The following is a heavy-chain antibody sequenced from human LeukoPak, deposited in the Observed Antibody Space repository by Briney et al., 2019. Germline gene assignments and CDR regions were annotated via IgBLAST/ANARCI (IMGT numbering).Heavy chain of an antibody. Sequence: ASVKVSCKTSGYTFTSYAMNWVRQAPGQGLEWMGWINTNTGNPTYAQGFTGRFVFSLDTSVSTAYLQISSLKAEDTAVYYCARKGYCSSTSCYVIDYWGQGTLVTVSS. CDR3: ARKGYCSSTSCYVIDY. V-gene: IGHV7-4-1*02. D-gene: IGHD2-2*01. CDR1: GYTFTSYA. J-gene: IGHJ4*02. CDR2: INTNTGNP.